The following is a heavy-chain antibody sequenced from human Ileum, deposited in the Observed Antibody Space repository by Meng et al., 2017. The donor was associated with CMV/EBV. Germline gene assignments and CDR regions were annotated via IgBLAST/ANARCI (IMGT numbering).Heavy chain of an antibody. CDR1: GFSFSTRGVG. Sequence: ITLKELGPSLVKPTKTLTLTCTFSGFSFSTRGVGVGWIRQPPGKALEWLALIYWDEDKGYSPSLKRRLTITKDTSKNQVVLTMTNVDPVDTATYFCARSLYYSSYYFDYWGQGTLVTVSS. V-gene: IGHV2-5*02. CDR2: IYWDEDK. D-gene: IGHD3-16*01. J-gene: IGHJ4*02. CDR3: ARSLYYSSYYFDY.